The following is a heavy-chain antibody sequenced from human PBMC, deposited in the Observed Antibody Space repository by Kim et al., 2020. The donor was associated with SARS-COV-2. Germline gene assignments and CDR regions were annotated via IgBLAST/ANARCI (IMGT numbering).Heavy chain of an antibody. D-gene: IGHD6-13*01. CDR2: IYYSGST. J-gene: IGHJ4*02. V-gene: IGHV4-59*12. CDR3: AGRTYSSSGYEDY. CDR1: GGSISSYF. Sequence: SETLSLTCTVSGGSISSYFWSWIRQPPGKGLEWIGYIYYSGSTNYNPSLKSRVTISVDTSKNQFSLKLSSVTAADTAVYYCAGRTYSSSGYEDYWGQGTLGTVS.